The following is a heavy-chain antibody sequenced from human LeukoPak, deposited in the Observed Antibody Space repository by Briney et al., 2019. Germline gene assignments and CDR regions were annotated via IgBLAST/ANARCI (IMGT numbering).Heavy chain of an antibody. D-gene: IGHD3-10*01. J-gene: IGHJ4*02. CDR2: ISGSGGST. CDR3: AKKPHDGTELWFGELLIG. CDR1: GFTFSSYA. Sequence: PGGSLRLSCAASGFTFSSYAMSWVRQAPGKGLEWVSAISGSGGSTYYADSVKGRFTISRDNSKNTLYLQMNSPRAEDTAVYYCAKKPHDGTELWFGELLIGWGQGTLVTVSS. V-gene: IGHV3-23*01.